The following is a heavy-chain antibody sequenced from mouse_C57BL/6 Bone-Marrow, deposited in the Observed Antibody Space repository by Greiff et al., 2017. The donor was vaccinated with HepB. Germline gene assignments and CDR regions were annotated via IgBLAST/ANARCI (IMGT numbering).Heavy chain of an antibody. Sequence: VQLQQSGPGLVQPSQRLSITCTVSGFSLTSYGVHWVRQSPGKGLEWLGVIWSGGSTDYNAAFISRLSISKDNSKSQVFFKMNSLQADDTAIYYCASYYGSSYRWYFDVWGTGTTVTVSS. V-gene: IGHV2-2*01. J-gene: IGHJ1*03. D-gene: IGHD1-1*01. CDR3: ASYYGSSYRWYFDV. CDR2: IWSGGST. CDR1: GFSLTSYG.